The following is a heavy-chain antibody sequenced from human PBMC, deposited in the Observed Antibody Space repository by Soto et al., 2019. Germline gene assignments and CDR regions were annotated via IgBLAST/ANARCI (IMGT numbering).Heavy chain of an antibody. J-gene: IGHJ5*02. V-gene: IGHV1-8*01. D-gene: IGHD1-26*01. CDR2: MNPNSANT. CDR3: ARMATSGTLHWFDP. CDR1: GYTFTNYD. Sequence: ASVKVSCKAAGYTFTNYDISWVRQATGQGLEWMGWMNPNSANTGYAQKFQGRVSMTRDTSINTAYMELSSLRSEDTAIYYCARMATSGTLHWFDPCGHGTLVTVSP.